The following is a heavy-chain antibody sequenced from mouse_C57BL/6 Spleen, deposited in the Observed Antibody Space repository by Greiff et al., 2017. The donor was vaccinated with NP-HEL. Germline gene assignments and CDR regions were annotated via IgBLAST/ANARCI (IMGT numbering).Heavy chain of an antibody. CDR3: ARQRYGSSAYYAMDY. D-gene: IGHD1-1*01. CDR2: IWSDGST. J-gene: IGHJ4*01. Sequence: VKLMESGPGLVAPSQSLSITCTVSGFSLTSYGVHWVRQPPGKGLEWLVVIWSDGSTTYNSALKSRLSISKDNSKRQVFLKMNSLQNDDTAMYYCARQRYGSSAYYAMDYWGQGTSVTVSS. V-gene: IGHV2-6-1*01. CDR1: GFSLTSYG.